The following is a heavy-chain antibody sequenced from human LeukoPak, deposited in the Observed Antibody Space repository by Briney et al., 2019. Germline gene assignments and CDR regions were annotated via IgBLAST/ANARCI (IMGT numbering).Heavy chain of an antibody. Sequence: GGSLRLSCAASDFTFSRYAMSWVRQAPGKGLEWVSSISPSGGGTYYAESVKGRFTISRDNSKNTPYLQMNSLRAEDTAVYYCAKDQRAGDGYYYYGVDVWGQGTTVTVSS. CDR2: ISPSGGGT. CDR1: DFTFSRYA. V-gene: IGHV3-23*01. CDR3: AKDQRAGDGYYYYGVDV. D-gene: IGHD7-27*01. J-gene: IGHJ6*02.